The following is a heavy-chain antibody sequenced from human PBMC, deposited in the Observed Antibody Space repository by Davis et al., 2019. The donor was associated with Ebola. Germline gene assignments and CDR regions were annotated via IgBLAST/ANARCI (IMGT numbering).Heavy chain of an antibody. CDR1: GGSFSGYY. V-gene: IGHV4-34*01. Sequence: SETLSLTCALYGGSFSGYYWSWIRQPPGKGLEWIGEIKHSGGTNYNPSLKSRVTISVDRSKNQFSLKLSSVTAADTAVYYCARERRIVVVPAAAHYYYYGMDVWGQGTTVTVSS. D-gene: IGHD2-2*01. CDR3: ARERRIVVVPAAAHYYYYGMDV. CDR2: IKHSGGT. J-gene: IGHJ6*02.